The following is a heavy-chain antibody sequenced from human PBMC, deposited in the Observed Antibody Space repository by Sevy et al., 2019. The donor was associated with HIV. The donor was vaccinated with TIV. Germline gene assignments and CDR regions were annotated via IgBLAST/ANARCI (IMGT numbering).Heavy chain of an antibody. Sequence: GGSLRLSCAASGFTFSSYEMNWVRQAPGEGPEWVSSITSSAANKYYSDSVKGRFTISRDNARNSVYLQMNSLRAEDTGVYYCARDLTAPYYYYGMDVWGQGTMVTVSS. D-gene: IGHD1-20*01. CDR3: ARDLTAPYYYYGMDV. V-gene: IGHV3-48*03. CDR2: ITSSAANK. CDR1: GFTFSSYE. J-gene: IGHJ6*02.